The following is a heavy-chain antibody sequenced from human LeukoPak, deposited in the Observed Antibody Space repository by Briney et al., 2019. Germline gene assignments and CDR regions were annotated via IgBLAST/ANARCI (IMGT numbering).Heavy chain of an antibody. D-gene: IGHD4-17*01. CDR3: ARRAVTTVTSSSPAEYFQH. CDR2: INHSGST. Sequence: SETLSLTCAVYGGSFRGYYWSWIRQPPGKGLEWIGEINHSGSTNYNPSLKSRVTISVDTSKNQFSLKLSSVTAADTAVYYCARRAVTTVTSSSPAEYFQHWGQGTLVTVSS. J-gene: IGHJ1*01. CDR1: GGSFRGYY. V-gene: IGHV4-34*01.